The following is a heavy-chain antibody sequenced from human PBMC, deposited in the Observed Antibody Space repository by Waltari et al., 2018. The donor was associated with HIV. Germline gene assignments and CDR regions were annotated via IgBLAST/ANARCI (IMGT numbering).Heavy chain of an antibody. CDR3: ARGEGVVFDP. J-gene: IGHJ5*02. CDR1: GYTFTSYD. Sequence: QVQLVQSGAEVKKPGASVKVSCKASGYTFTSYDINWVRQTTGQGLEWMGWINPIRGNTGYAQKFQDRVTMTRNTSINTAYMELSSLRSEDTAVYYCARGEGVVFDPWGQGTLVTVSS. D-gene: IGHD2-15*01. CDR2: INPIRGNT. V-gene: IGHV1-8*01.